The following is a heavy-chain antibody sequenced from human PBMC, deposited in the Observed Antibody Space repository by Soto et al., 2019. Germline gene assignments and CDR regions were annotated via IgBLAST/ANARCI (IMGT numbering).Heavy chain of an antibody. CDR3: ARDGYCSGGSCPSLYYYYYYMDV. J-gene: IGHJ6*03. CDR2: INPSGGST. V-gene: IGHV1-46*03. D-gene: IGHD2-15*01. Sequence: ASVKVSCKASGYTFTSYYMHWVRQAPGQGLEWMGIINPSGGSTSCAQKFQGRVTMTRDTSTSTVYMELSSLRSEDTAVYYCARDGYCSGGSCPSLYYYYYYMDVWGKGTTVTVSS. CDR1: GYTFTSYY.